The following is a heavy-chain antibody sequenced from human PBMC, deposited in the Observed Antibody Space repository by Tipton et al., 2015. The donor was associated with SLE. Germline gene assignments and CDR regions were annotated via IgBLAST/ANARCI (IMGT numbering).Heavy chain of an antibody. CDR3: AREYCSVGRCHLDD. Sequence: GLVKPSETLSLTCAVYGGSFSGYYWSWIRQPPGKGLEWIGYAHHSGSTNYNPSLESRVILSVDTSNNRFSLQLTSVTAADTAVYYCAREYCSVGRCHLDDWGQGTPVTVSS. V-gene: IGHV4-59*01. CDR2: AHHSGST. D-gene: IGHD2-15*01. J-gene: IGHJ4*02. CDR1: GGSFSGYY.